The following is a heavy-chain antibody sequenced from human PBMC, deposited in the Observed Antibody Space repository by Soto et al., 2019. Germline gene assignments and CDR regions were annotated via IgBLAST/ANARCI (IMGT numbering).Heavy chain of an antibody. J-gene: IGHJ5*02. D-gene: IGHD3-16*02. CDR1: GGSFSGYY. CDR2: INHSGST. V-gene: IGHV4-34*01. Sequence: SETLSLTCAVYGGSFSGYYWSRIRQPPGKGLEWIGEINHSGSTNYNPSLKSRVTISVDTSKNQFSLKLSSVTAADTAVYYCARGRIMITFGGVIAQYNWFDPWGQGTLVTVSS. CDR3: ARGRIMITFGGVIAQYNWFDP.